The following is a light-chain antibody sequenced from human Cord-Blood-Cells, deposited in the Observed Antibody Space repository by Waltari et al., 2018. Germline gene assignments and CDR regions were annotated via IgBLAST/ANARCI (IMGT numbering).Light chain of an antibody. J-gene: IGLJ1*01. V-gene: IGLV2-14*01. CDR1: SSDVGGYNY. Sequence: QSALTQPASVSGSPGQSITISCPGTSSDVGGYNYVSWYQQHPGKAPKLIIYDFSNRPSGVSNRFSGSKSGNTASLTISGLQAEDEADYYCSSYTSSSKVFGTGTKVTVL. CDR2: DFS. CDR3: SSYTSSSKV.